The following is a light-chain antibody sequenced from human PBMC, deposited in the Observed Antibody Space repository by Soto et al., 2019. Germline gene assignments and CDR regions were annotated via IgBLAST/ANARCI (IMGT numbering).Light chain of an antibody. CDR3: QQYDLALN. CDR1: QKISNKY. Sequence: EIVLTQSPGILSLSPGERATLSCRASQKISNKYLAWYQQKPGQAPRLLIFGASTRATGIPDRFVGRGSGTDITLTISGLELEDFAVYYCQQYDLALNFGPGTKVEIK. V-gene: IGKV3-20*01. J-gene: IGKJ3*01. CDR2: GAS.